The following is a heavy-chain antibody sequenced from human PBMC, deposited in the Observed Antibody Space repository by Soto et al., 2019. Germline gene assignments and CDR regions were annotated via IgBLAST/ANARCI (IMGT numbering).Heavy chain of an antibody. CDR2: MHSNGNA. V-gene: IGHV4-59*01. CDR1: GASMIDYY. D-gene: IGHD5-12*01. J-gene: IGHJ4*02. Sequence: KTSETLSLTCTFSGASMIDYYGTWIRQPPGRGLEWIGFMHSNGNANYSSSLKGRATISVDTYNNQFSLILTSVTAADTAVYYCARGNSGDDDEFDYWGQGTLVTVSS. CDR3: ARGNSGDDDEFDY.